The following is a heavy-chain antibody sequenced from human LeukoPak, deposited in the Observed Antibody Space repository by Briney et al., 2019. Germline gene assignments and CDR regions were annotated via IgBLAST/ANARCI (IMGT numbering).Heavy chain of an antibody. CDR3: ARENPYSSGSYDY. CDR2: TYYRSKWYN. V-gene: IGHV6-1*01. CDR1: GDSVSSNSAA. D-gene: IGHD3-10*01. Sequence: SQTLPLTCAISGDSVSSNSAAWNWIRQSPSRGLEWLGRTYYRSKWYNDYAVSVKSRITINPDTSKNQFSLQLTSMTPEDSALYYCARENPYSSGSYDYWGQGTLVTVSS. J-gene: IGHJ4*02.